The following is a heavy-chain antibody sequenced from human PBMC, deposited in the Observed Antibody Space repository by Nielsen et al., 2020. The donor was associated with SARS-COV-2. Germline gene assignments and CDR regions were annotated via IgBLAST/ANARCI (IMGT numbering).Heavy chain of an antibody. J-gene: IGHJ3*02. V-gene: IGHV3-53*05. CDR2: IYSGDST. D-gene: IGHD3-10*01. CDR1: GFTVSSKY. Sequence: LSLTCAASGFTVSSKYMSWVRQAPGKGLQWVSVIYSGDSTYYADSVRGRFTISRDNSKNTLYLQMNSLRAEDTAVYYCARAVVTMVRGDPMDDAFDIWGQGTMVTVSS. CDR3: ARAVVTMVRGDPMDDAFDI.